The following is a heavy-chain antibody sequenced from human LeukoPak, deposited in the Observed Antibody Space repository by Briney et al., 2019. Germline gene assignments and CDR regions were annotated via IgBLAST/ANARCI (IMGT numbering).Heavy chain of an antibody. CDR1: GYTFIHYF. CDR3: ARDLAATPNWELDF. Sequence: GASVKVSCKASGYTFIHYFIHWVRQAPGQGLEWMGRINPNSGGTEYAQKFQGRVTMTRDTSITTVYMELSSLTSDDTAVYYCARDLAATPNWELDFRGQGTLVTVSS. D-gene: IGHD7-27*01. J-gene: IGHJ4*02. V-gene: IGHV1-2*02. CDR2: INPNSGGT.